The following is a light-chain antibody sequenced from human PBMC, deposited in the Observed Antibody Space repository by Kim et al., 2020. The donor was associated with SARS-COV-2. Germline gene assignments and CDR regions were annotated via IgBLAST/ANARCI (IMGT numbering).Light chain of an antibody. CDR3: QQYNNWPYA. V-gene: IGKV3-15*01. J-gene: IGKJ2*01. CDR1: QSVSSI. Sequence: SVSAGKSPTRSWSASQSVSSILAWHQQKPGRAPGLLIYGASPRASHIRSRFSGSGSGREFTLPNRSLQSKDFAVYSCQQYNNWPYAFGQGTKLEI. CDR2: GAS.